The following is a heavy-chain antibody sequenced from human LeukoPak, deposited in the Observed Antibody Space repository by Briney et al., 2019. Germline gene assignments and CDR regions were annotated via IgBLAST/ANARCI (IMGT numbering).Heavy chain of an antibody. V-gene: IGHV4-39*01. CDR3: ASLSTSLVAAVPYSLYY. D-gene: IGHD2-15*01. Sequence: SETLSLTCTVPGGSISSSSYYWGWIRQPPGKGLEWIGSIYYSGSTYYNPSLKSRVTISVDTSKNQFSLKLSSVTAADTAVYYCASLSTSLVAAVPYSLYYWGQGTLVTVSS. CDR2: IYYSGST. J-gene: IGHJ4*02. CDR1: GGSISSSSYY.